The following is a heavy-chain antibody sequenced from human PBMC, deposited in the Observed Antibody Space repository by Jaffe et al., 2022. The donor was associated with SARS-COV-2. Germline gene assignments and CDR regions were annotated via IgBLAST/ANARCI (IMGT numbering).Heavy chain of an antibody. CDR2: ISSSSSTI. D-gene: IGHD5-12*01. V-gene: IGHV3-48*01. CDR1: GFTFSSYS. CDR3: ARDGYTSPPDY. J-gene: IGHJ4*02. Sequence: EVQLVESGGGLVQPGGSLRLSCAASGFTFSSYSMNWVRQAPGKGLEWVSYISSSSSTIYYADSVKGRFTISRDNAKNSLYLQMNSLRAEDTAVYYCARDGYTSPPDYWGQGTLVTVSS.